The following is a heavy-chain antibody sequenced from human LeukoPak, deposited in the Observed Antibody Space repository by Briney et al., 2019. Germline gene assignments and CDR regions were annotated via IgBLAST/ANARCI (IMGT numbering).Heavy chain of an antibody. J-gene: IGHJ2*01. CDR1: GGTFSSYA. Sequence: SVKVSCKASGGTFSSYAISWARQAPGQGLEWMGGIIPIFGTANYAQKFQGRVTITTDESTSTAYMELSSLRSEDTAVYYCARLIVGATTGWYFDLWGRGTLVTVSS. D-gene: IGHD1-26*01. CDR2: IIPIFGTA. CDR3: ARLIVGATTGWYFDL. V-gene: IGHV1-69*05.